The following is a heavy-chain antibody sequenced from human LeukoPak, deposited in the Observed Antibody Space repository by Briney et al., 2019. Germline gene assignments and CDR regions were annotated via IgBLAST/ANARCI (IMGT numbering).Heavy chain of an antibody. J-gene: IGHJ4*02. V-gene: IGHV4-39*01. CDR1: GDSVSSSSFY. D-gene: IGHD6-19*01. CDR3: AGHSPHSSGWYLRAPFDY. CDR2: LYYNGNT. Sequence: SETLSLTCTVSGDSVSSSSFYWGWIRQPPGKGLEWIGSLYYNGNTYYNPSPKSRVTISVDTSKNQFSLKLNSVTAADTAVYYCAGHSPHSSGWYLRAPFDYWGQGTLVTVSS.